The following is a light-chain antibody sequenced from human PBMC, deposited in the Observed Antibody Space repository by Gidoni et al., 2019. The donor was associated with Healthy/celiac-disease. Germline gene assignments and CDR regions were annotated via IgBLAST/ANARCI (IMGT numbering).Light chain of an antibody. J-gene: IGKJ2*01. CDR1: QSSSSY. Sequence: DIQMTQSSSSLSASVGDRLTITCRASQSSSSYLNWYQQKPGKATKLLIYAASSLQSGVPSRFIGSGSGKEFTLTISSLQPEDVATYYCQQSYSTPLYTFXQXTKLXIK. CDR2: AAS. V-gene: IGKV1-39*01. CDR3: QQSYSTPLYT.